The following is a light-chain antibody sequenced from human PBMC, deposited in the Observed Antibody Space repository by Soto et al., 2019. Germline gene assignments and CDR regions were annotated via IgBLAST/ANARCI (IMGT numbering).Light chain of an antibody. CDR2: EVN. J-gene: IGLJ1*01. Sequence: QSVLTQPPSVSGSPGQSVTISCTGTSSDLGSYNRVSWYQQPPGTGPKLMIYEVNNRPSGVPDRFSGSKSGNTASLTISGLQDEDEADYYCSSYTSTSTYVFGTGTQLTVL. V-gene: IGLV2-18*02. CDR3: SSYTSTSTYV. CDR1: SSDLGSYNR.